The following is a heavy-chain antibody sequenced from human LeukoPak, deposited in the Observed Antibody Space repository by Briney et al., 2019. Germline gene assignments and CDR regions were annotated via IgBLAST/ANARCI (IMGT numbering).Heavy chain of an antibody. CDR2: IKQDGSEK. V-gene: IGHV3-7*01. D-gene: IGHD2-2*01. CDR1: GFTFSSYW. J-gene: IGHJ6*02. Sequence: GGSLRLSCAASGFTFSSYWMSWVRQAPGKGLEWVANIKQDGSEKYYVDSVKGRFTTSRDNAKNSLYLQMNSLRAEDTAVYYCARDLIVVVPPDYYYYGMDVWGQGTTVTVSS. CDR3: ARDLIVVVPPDYYYYGMDV.